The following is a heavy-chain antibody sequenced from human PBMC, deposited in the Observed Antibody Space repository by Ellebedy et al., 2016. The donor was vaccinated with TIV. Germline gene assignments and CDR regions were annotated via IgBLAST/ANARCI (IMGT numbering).Heavy chain of an antibody. V-gene: IGHV3-53*04. CDR2: IYSGGST. J-gene: IGHJ3*02. CDR1: GFTVSSNY. CDR3: ARDNDYSAFDT. Sequence: PGGSLRLSCAASGFTVSSNYMSWVRQAPGKGLEWVSVIYSGGSTFYADSVKGRFTISRHNSKNTLYLQMNSLRAEDTAVYYCARDNDYSAFDTWGQGTMVTVSS. D-gene: IGHD4/OR15-4a*01.